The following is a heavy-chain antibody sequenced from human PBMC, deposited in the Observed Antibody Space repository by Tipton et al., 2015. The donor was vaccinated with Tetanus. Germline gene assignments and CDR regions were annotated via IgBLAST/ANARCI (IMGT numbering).Heavy chain of an antibody. J-gene: IGHJ6*02. CDR2: IHICSST. CDR3: ARDNSSSSPWSHYYGVDV. CDR1: GFTISSNY. Sequence: SLRLSCAASGFTISSNYMSWVRQAPRNGLEWDSVIHICSSTYYADSVKVRFTISRDNSKNTLYLQMNSLRAEDTAVYYCARDNSSSSPWSHYYGVDVWGQGTPVTVSS. D-gene: IGHD6-6*01. V-gene: IGHV3-53*01.